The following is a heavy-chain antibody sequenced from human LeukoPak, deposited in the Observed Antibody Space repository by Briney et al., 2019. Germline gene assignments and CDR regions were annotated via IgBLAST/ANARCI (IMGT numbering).Heavy chain of an antibody. Sequence: SETLSLTCAVYGGSFSGYYWSWIRQPPGKGLGWIGEINHSGSTNYNPSLKSRVTISVDTSKNQFSLKLSSVTAADTAVYYCATSYGDYGGYDYWGQGTLVTVSS. CDR3: ATSYGDYGGYDY. V-gene: IGHV4-34*01. J-gene: IGHJ4*02. CDR2: INHSGST. D-gene: IGHD4-17*01. CDR1: GGSFSGYY.